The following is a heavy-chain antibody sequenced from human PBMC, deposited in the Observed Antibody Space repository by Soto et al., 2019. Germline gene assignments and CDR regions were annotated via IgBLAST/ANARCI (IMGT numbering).Heavy chain of an antibody. J-gene: IGHJ4*02. Sequence: VQLLESGGGLIQPGGSLRLSCAASGFTFSYGIHWLRQAPGKVLEWVAYISYDSSNKFYGDSVKGRFTISRDNSKNTPFLQMNSLRAEDTAVYYCAKLVIGYCSGNTCDDYWGQGTLVAVSS. CDR3: AKLVIGYCSGNTCDDY. CDR2: ISYDSSNK. CDR1: GFTFSYG. V-gene: IGHV3-30*18. D-gene: IGHD2-15*01.